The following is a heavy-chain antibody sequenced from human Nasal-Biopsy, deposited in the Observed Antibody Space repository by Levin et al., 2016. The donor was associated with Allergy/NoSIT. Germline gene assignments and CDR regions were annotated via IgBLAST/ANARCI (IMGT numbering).Heavy chain of an antibody. CDR1: GFTFSKYA. CDR3: AKDALQLWSPATFEH. V-gene: IGHV3-23*01. J-gene: IGHJ4*02. CDR2: VSGTGADT. D-gene: IGHD1-1*01. Sequence: GGSLRLSCRVSGFTFSKYAIHWVRQAPGKGLEWISAVSGTGADTYYADSVKGRFTISRDKSENTVSLQMSGLRAEDTALYYCAKDALQLWSPATFEHWGQGVLVTVSS.